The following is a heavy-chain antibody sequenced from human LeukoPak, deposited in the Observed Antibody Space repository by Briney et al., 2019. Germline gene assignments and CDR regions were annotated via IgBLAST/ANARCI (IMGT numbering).Heavy chain of an antibody. J-gene: IGHJ3*02. CDR2: VCHSGPT. V-gene: IGHV4-39*07. Sequence: PSETLSLTCTVSGGSISGCSYYWDWIRQPPGKGLEWIGSVCHSGPTYFNPSLKSRVTISVDTSKNQFSLKLSSVTAADTAVYYCARVRRAIAAAAGAFDIWGQGTMVTVSS. CDR1: GGSISGCSYY. D-gene: IGHD6-13*01. CDR3: ARVRRAIAAAAGAFDI.